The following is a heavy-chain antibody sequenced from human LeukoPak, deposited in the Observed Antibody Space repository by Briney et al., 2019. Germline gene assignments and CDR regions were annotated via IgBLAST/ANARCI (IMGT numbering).Heavy chain of an antibody. V-gene: IGHV4-39*02. Sequence: PSETLSLTCTVSGGSISSSSYYWGWIRQPPGKGLEWIGSIYYSGSTYYNPSLKSRVTISVDTSKNQFSLKLSSVTAADTAVYYCARDLHCSSTSCYYGSNWFDPWGQGTLVTVSS. J-gene: IGHJ5*02. CDR2: IYYSGST. CDR3: ARDLHCSSTSCYYGSNWFDP. CDR1: GGSISSSSYY. D-gene: IGHD2-2*01.